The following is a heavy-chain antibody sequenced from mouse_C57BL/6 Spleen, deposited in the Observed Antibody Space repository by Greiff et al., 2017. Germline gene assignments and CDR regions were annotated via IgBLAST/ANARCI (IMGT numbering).Heavy chain of an antibody. CDR3: AREARSTMVTTRRVFDY. D-gene: IGHD2-2*01. CDR2: ISDGGSYT. Sequence: EVKLVESGGGLVKPGGSLKLSCAASGFTFSSYAMSWVRQTPEKRLEWVATISDGGSYTYYPDNVKGRFTISRDNAKNNLYLQMSHLKSEDTAMYYCAREARSTMVTTRRVFDYWGQGTTLTVSS. J-gene: IGHJ2*01. V-gene: IGHV5-4*01. CDR1: GFTFSSYA.